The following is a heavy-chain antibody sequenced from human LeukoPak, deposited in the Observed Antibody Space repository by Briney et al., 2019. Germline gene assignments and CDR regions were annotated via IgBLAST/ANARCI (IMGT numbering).Heavy chain of an antibody. D-gene: IGHD3-3*01. CDR1: GYTFTNHG. CDR2: ISGYTGKS. Sequence: ASVKVSCKASGYTFTNHGINWVRQAPGQRLEWVGWISGYTGKSKYAQKFEGRVTMSTDTSTNSVYMELKSLTSDDTAVYYCARLGVSMTIGGVVVIGNWFDPWGQGTPVTVSS. J-gene: IGHJ5*02. CDR3: ARLGVSMTIGGVVVIGNWFDP. V-gene: IGHV1-18*01.